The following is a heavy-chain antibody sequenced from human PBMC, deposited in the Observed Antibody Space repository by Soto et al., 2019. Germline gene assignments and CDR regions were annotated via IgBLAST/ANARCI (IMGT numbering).Heavy chain of an antibody. CDR1: GLTFSSYA. V-gene: IGHV3-23*01. CDR3: AKEPAYCGGDCSVTV. CDR2: ISGSGGST. J-gene: IGHJ4*02. D-gene: IGHD2-21*02. Sequence: PGGSLRLSCAASGLTFSSYAMSWVRQAPGKGLEWVSAISGSGGSTYYADSVKGWFTISRDNSKNTLYLQMNSLRAEDTAVYYCAKEPAYCGGDCSVTVWGQGTLVTVSS.